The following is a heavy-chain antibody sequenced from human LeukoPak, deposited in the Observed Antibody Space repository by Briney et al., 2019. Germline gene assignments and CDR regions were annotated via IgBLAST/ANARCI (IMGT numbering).Heavy chain of an antibody. D-gene: IGHD6-6*01. J-gene: IGHJ4*02. CDR2: IIPILGIA. CDR1: GGTFSSYA. V-gene: IGHV1-69*04. Sequence: SVKVSCKASGGTFSSYAISWVRQAPGQGLEWMGRIIPILGIANYAQKFQGRVTITADKSTSTAYMELSSLRSEDTAVYYCATHSIAAVYFDYWGQGTLVTVSS. CDR3: ATHSIAAVYFDY.